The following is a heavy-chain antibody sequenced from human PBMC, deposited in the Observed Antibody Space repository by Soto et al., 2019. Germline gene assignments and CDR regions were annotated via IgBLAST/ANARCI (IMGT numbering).Heavy chain of an antibody. CDR1: GFIFSHYT. CDR3: TRDLYWSFDY. D-gene: IGHD2-15*01. CDR2: ISSSRSNI. Sequence: GGSLRLSCAASGFIFSHYTMNWVRQSPGKGLEWVSYISSSRSNIYYVDSVKGRFTISRGNAKNSMYLQMNSLRAEDTAVYYCTRDLYWSFDYWGQGVLVTVSS. J-gene: IGHJ4*02. V-gene: IGHV3-48*01.